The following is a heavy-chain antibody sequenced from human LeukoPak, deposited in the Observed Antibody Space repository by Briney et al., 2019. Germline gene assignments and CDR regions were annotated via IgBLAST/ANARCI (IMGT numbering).Heavy chain of an antibody. J-gene: IGHJ5*02. D-gene: IGHD1-26*01. CDR3: ASSGGNWFDP. CDR1: GFTFSSYS. V-gene: IGHV3-48*02. CDR2: ISSSSSTI. Sequence: GGSLTLSCAASGFTFSSYSMNWVRQAPGKGLEWVSYISSSSSTIYYADSVKGRFTISRDNAKNSLYLQMTSLRDEDTAVYYCASSGGNWFDPWGQGTLVTVSS.